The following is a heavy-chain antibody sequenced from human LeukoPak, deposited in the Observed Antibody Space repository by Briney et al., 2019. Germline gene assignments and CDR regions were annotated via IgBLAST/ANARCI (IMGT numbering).Heavy chain of an antibody. CDR1: GFTFSSYA. J-gene: IGHJ4*02. CDR3: AKEWDSSGWYNDFDY. CDR2: ISGSGGST. V-gene: IGHV3-23*01. D-gene: IGHD6-19*01. Sequence: GGSLRLSCAASGFTFSSYAMSWVRQAPGKGLEWVSAISGSGGSTYYADSVKGRFTISRDNSKNTLYLQINSLRAEDTAVYYCAKEWDSSGWYNDFDYWGQGTLVTVSS.